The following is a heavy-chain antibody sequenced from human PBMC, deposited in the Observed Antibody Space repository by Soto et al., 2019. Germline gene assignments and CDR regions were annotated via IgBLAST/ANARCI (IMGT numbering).Heavy chain of an antibody. Sequence: QVQLVQSGAEVRKPGASVKVSCKASGYTFNTYGISWVRQAPGQGLEWMAWISTSNGDTHYAQKVQDRVSMTTDRFTITAYMELRSLRSDDTAIYYCARDSAAHGPVFDYWGQGTLVTVST. CDR2: ISTSNGDT. CDR1: GYTFNTYG. CDR3: ARDSAAHGPVFDY. V-gene: IGHV1-18*04. D-gene: IGHD6-13*01. J-gene: IGHJ4*02.